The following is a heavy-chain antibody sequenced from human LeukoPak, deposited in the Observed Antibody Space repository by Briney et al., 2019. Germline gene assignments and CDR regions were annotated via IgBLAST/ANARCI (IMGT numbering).Heavy chain of an antibody. J-gene: IGHJ4*02. CDR3: ARDIYGSFDY. Sequence: SETLSLTCTVSGGSISSYYWSWIRQPPGEVLEWIGYIYYSGSTNYNPSLKSRVTISIDTSKNQFSLRLSSVTAADTAVYYCARDIYGSFDYWGQGTLVTVSS. D-gene: IGHD2-15*01. CDR2: IYYSGST. V-gene: IGHV4-59*01. CDR1: GGSISSYY.